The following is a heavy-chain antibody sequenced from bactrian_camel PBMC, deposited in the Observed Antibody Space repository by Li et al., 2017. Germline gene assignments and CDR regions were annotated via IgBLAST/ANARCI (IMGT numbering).Heavy chain of an antibody. CDR1: GFTFNSYL. Sequence: VQLVESGGDLVRPGGSLRLSCEGSGFTFNSYLMTWVRQAPGKEVEWVAGITSLPSLFRAASYADSVKGRFTISRDNAKDTLYLQMNSLKSEDTALYYCATGRDYSDYVLPFNDWGQGTQVTVS. CDR2: ITSLPSLFRAA. V-gene: IGHV3S6*01. J-gene: IGHJ4*01. D-gene: IGHD4*01. CDR3: ATGRDYSDYVLPFND.